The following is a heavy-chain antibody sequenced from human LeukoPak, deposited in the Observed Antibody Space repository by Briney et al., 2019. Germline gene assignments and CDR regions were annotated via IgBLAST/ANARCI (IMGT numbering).Heavy chain of an antibody. CDR1: GYTFTSYG. J-gene: IGHJ3*02. Sequence: ASVKVSCKASGYTFTSYGTSWVRQAPGQGLEWMGWISAYNGNINYAQKLQGRVTMTTDTSTSTAYMELRSLRSDGTAVYYCARVIAAAAHAFDIWGQGTMVTVSS. D-gene: IGHD6-13*01. CDR2: ISAYNGNI. V-gene: IGHV1-18*01. CDR3: ARVIAAAAHAFDI.